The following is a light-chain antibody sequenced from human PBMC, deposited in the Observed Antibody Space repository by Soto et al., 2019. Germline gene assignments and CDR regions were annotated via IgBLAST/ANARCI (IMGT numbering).Light chain of an antibody. CDR3: SSYTTTSTYV. CDR2: DVS. V-gene: IGLV2-14*01. Sequence: QSALTQPASASGSPGQSITISCTGTSSDVGGYNYVSWYQQHPGKAHKLMIYDVSNRPSGVSNRFSGAKSGNTASLTISGLQAEDEADYYCSSYTTTSTYVFGTGTKVTVL. CDR1: SSDVGGYNY. J-gene: IGLJ1*01.